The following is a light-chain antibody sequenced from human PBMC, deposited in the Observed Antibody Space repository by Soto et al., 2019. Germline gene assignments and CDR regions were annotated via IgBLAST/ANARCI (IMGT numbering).Light chain of an antibody. CDR3: QQYNSYSPWT. CDR2: DVS. V-gene: IGKV1-5*01. CDR1: QSISLW. J-gene: IGKJ1*01. Sequence: DIQMTQSPSTLSAFVGDRVTITCRASQSISLWLAWYQQKPGKAPRLLIYDVSTLESGVPSRFSGSGSGTEFSLTIKSLEPDDFATYYCQQYNSYSPWTFGQGTKVDIK.